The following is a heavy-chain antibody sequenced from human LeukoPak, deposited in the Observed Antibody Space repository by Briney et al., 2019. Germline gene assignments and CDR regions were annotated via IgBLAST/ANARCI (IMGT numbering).Heavy chain of an antibody. J-gene: IGHJ5*02. CDR1: EFSFSTHA. Sequence: GGPLRLSCSASEFSFSTHALHWVRQAPGKGLEWVTIISYDGTNKYYADSVKGRFTISRDNFKNTLYLQMNSLGPGDTAVYFCVGGSKYSGYDYPSSWGQGTLVTVSS. D-gene: IGHD5-12*01. V-gene: IGHV3-30*04. CDR3: VGGSKYSGYDYPSS. CDR2: ISYDGTNK.